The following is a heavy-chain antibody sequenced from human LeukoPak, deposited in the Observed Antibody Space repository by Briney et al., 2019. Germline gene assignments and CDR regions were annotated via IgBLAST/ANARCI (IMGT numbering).Heavy chain of an antibody. V-gene: IGHV7-4-1*02. CDR1: GYTFTSYA. Sequence: ASVKVSCKASGYTFTSYAMNWVRQAPGQGLEWMGWINTNTGNPTYAQGFTGRFVFSLDTSVSTAYLQISRLKAEDTAVYYCARDLTPRIAVVGGSDWDAFDIWGQGTTVTVSS. J-gene: IGHJ3*02. CDR2: INTNTGNP. CDR3: ARDLTPRIAVVGGSDWDAFDI. D-gene: IGHD6-19*01.